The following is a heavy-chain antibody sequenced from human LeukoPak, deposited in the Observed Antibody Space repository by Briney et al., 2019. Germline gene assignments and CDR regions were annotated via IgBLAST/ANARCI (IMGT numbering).Heavy chain of an antibody. Sequence: TSETLSLTCTVSGGSISSGGYYWSWIRQPPGKGLEWIGYIYHSGSTYYNPSLKSRVTISVDTSKNQFSLKLSSVTAADTAVYYCAREVKGGFCSGGSCPRYYAMDVWGQGTTVTVSS. D-gene: IGHD2-15*01. J-gene: IGHJ6*02. CDR2: IYHSGST. CDR1: GGSISSGGYY. CDR3: AREVKGGFCSGGSCPRYYAMDV. V-gene: IGHV4-30-2*01.